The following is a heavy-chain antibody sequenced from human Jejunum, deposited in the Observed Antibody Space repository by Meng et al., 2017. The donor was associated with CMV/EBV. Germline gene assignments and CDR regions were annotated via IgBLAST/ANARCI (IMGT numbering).Heavy chain of an antibody. CDR3: ARQPGSLAY. CDR1: GLTFTAHA. V-gene: IGHV3-30-3*01. J-gene: IGHJ4*02. CDR2: ISDDGSNE. Sequence: QGQLVESGGGVVRPGRSLRLSCTASGLTFTAHAMHWVRQAPGKGLEWVAVISDDGSNEYYADSVKGRFTISRDNSKNTLYLQMNSLRAADTAVYYCARQPGSLAYWGQGTLVTVSS.